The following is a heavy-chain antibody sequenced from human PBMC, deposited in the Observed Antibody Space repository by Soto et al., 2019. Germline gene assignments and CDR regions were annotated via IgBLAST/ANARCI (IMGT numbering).Heavy chain of an antibody. V-gene: IGHV3-74*01. CDR2: INSDGSST. J-gene: IGHJ5*02. Sequence: GGSLRLSCAASGFTFSSYWMHWVRQAPGKGLVRVSRINSDGSSTSYADSVKGRFTISRDNARNTLYLQMNSLRAEDTAVYYCARDRNEDDWFDPWGQGTLVTVSS. CDR1: GFTFSSYW. CDR3: ARDRNEDDWFDP.